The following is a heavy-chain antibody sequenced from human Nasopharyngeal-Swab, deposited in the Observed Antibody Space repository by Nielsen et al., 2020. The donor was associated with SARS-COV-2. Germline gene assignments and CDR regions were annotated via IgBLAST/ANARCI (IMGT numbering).Heavy chain of an antibody. CDR1: GFTFSNAW. J-gene: IGHJ6*02. D-gene: IGHD2-2*01. CDR3: KVEVVPAAMSTLYYYYGMDV. V-gene: IGHV3-15*01. CDR2: IKSKTDGGTT. Sequence: ESPKISCAASGFTFSNAWMSWVRPAPGKGLEWVGRIKSKTDGGTTDYPAPVKGRFTISRDDSKNTLYLQMNSLKTEDTAVYYCKVEVVPAAMSTLYYYYGMDVWGQGTTVTVSS.